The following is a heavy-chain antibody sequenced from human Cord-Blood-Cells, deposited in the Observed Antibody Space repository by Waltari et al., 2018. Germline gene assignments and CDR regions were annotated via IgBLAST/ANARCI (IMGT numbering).Heavy chain of an antibody. J-gene: IGHJ4*02. CDR1: GFPFSSSD. Sequence: EVQLVESGGGLVQPGGSLRLSCAAHGFPFSSSDMHLVRQATGKGLEWVSAIGTAGDTYYPGSVKGRFTISRENAKNSLYLQMNSLRAGDTAVYYCARFDILTGYFDYWGQGTLVTVSS. CDR3: ARFDILTGYFDY. D-gene: IGHD3-9*01. V-gene: IGHV3-13*01. CDR2: IGTAGDT.